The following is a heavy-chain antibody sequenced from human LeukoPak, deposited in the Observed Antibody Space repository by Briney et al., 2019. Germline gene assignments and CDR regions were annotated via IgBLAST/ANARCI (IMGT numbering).Heavy chain of an antibody. V-gene: IGHV4-39*07. J-gene: IGHJ4*02. Sequence: SETLSLTCTVSGGSISSSSYYWGWIRQPPGKGLEWIGSIYYSGSTYYNTSLKSRVPISEYTSKNQFSLKLSSVTAADTAVYYCARSGGGVPAAIVYFDYWGQGTLVTVSS. CDR3: ARSGGGVPAAIVYFDY. D-gene: IGHD2-2*02. CDR2: IYYSGST. CDR1: GGSISSSSYY.